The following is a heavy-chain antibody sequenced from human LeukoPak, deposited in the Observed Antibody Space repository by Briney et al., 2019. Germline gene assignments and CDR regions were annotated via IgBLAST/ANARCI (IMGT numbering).Heavy chain of an antibody. CDR1: GGSISSGSYY. Sequence: SETLSLTCTVSGGSISSGSYYWSWIRQPAGKGLEWIGRIYTSGSTNYNPSLKSRVTMSVDTSKNQFSLKLSSVTAADTAVYYCARVLSVTTDDNWFDPWGQGTLTTVSS. D-gene: IGHD4-17*01. J-gene: IGHJ5*02. V-gene: IGHV4-61*02. CDR3: ARVLSVTTDDNWFDP. CDR2: IYTSGST.